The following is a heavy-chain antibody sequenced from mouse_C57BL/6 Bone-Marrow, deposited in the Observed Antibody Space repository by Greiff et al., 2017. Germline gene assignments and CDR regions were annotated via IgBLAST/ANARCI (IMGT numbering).Heavy chain of an antibody. CDR2: ISSGGDYI. V-gene: IGHV5S21*01. CDR3: APPYYSNYERNYFDY. D-gene: IGHD2-5*01. CDR1: GFTFSSYA. Sequence: EVQLVESGEGLVKPGGSLKLSCAASGFTFSSYAMSWVRQTPEKRLEWVAYISSGGDYIYYADTVKGRFTISRDNARNTLYLQMSSLRSEDTALYYCAPPYYSNYERNYFDYWGQGTTLTVSS. J-gene: IGHJ2*01.